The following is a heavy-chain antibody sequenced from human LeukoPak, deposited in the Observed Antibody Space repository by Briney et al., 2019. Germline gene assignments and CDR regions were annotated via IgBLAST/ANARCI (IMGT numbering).Heavy chain of an antibody. D-gene: IGHD3-22*01. V-gene: IGHV4-34*01. CDR3: ARGLAAGYYDSSGYYWPYFDY. CDR2: INHSGST. Sequence: SETLSLTCAVYGGSFSGYYWSWIRQPPGKGLEWIGEINHSGSTNYNPSLKSRVTISVDTSKNQFSLKLSSVTAADTAVYYCARGLAAGYYDSSGYYWPYFDYWGQGTLVTVSS. CDR1: GGSFSGYY. J-gene: IGHJ4*02.